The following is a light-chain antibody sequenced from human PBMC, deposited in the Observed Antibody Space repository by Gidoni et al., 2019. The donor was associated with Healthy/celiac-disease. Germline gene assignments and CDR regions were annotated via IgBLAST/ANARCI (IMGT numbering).Light chain of an antibody. CDR1: QSVSSY. V-gene: IGKV3-11*01. CDR3: QQRSNWPWT. CDR2: DAS. Sequence: EIVLTQSPATLSLSPGERATLSCRASQSVSSYLALYQQKPGQAPRLLIYDASNRATGIPARFSGSGSGTDFTLTICSLEPEDFAVYYCQQRSNWPWTFGQGTKVEIQ. J-gene: IGKJ1*01.